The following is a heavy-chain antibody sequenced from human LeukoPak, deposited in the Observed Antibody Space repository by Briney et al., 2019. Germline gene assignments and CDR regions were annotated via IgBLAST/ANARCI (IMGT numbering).Heavy chain of an antibody. D-gene: IGHD1-26*01. CDR2: ISPGDSDT. CDR1: GYSFTNYW. V-gene: IGHV5-51*01. J-gene: IGHJ4*02. Sequence: GESLRISCKGSGYSFTNYWIGWVRQMPGKGLEWMGIISPGDSDTRYSPSFQGRVTISADKSTSAAYLQWSSLKASDTAMYYCARSLTWELTSFDYWGQGTLVTVSS. CDR3: ARSLTWELTSFDY.